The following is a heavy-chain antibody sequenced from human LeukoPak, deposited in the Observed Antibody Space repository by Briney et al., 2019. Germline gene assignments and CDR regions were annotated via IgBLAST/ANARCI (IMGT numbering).Heavy chain of an antibody. J-gene: IGHJ3*02. D-gene: IGHD1-26*01. CDR3: ASIVGAGDSYAFDI. CDR2: ISAYNGNT. V-gene: IGHV1-18*01. Sequence: GASVKVSCKASGYTFTSYGISWVRQAPGQGLEWMGWISAYNGNTNYAQKLQGRVTMTTDTSTSTAYMELRSLRSDDTAVYYCASIVGAGDSYAFDIWGQGTMVTVSS. CDR1: GYTFTSYG.